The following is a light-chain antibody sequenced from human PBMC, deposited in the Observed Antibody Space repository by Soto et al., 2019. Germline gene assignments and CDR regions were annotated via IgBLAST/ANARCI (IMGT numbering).Light chain of an antibody. CDR1: QSISSY. V-gene: IGKV1-39*01. CDR3: QQSYSTLFT. CDR2: AAS. Sequence: DIQMTQSPSSLSASVGDRVTITCRASQSISSYLNWYQQKPGKAPKLLIYAASSLQSGVPSRFSGSGSGTEFTLTISSLQPEDFATYYCQQSYSTLFTFGRGTKVDIK. J-gene: IGKJ3*01.